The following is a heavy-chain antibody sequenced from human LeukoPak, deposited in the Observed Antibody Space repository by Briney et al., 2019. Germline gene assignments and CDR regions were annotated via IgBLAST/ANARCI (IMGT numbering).Heavy chain of an antibody. CDR1: GFTFSNYW. Sequence: GGSLRLSCAASGFTFSNYWMTWVRQAPGEGLEWVANIKQDGSERDYVDSVKGRFTISRDDAKNSLYLQMNSLRAEDTAVYYCARGITMANWGQGTLVTVSS. J-gene: IGHJ4*02. CDR3: ARGITMAN. D-gene: IGHD3-10*01. CDR2: IKQDGSER. V-gene: IGHV3-7*04.